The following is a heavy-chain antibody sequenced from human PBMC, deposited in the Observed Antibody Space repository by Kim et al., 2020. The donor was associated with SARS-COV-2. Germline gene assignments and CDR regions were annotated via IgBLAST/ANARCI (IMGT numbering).Heavy chain of an antibody. CDR3: ARAPRSSGYYYFDY. V-gene: IGHV3-74*01. J-gene: IGHJ4*02. D-gene: IGHD6-19*01. CDR2: INGDESST. Sequence: GGSLRLSCEASGITFRSYWMHWVRQTPGEGLVWLSRINGDESSTAYADSVKGRFTISRDNAKDTLYLQMNSLRAEDTAVYYCARAPRSSGYYYFDYWGQGIPVTVSS. CDR1: GITFRSYW.